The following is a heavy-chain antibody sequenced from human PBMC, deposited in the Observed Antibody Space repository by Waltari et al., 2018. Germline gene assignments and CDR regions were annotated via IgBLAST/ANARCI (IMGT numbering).Heavy chain of an antibody. Sequence: QVQLQESGPGLVKPSETLSLTCTVSGGSLSSTYWSWIRQPPGKGLEWIGYIYYSGSTNYNPSLKSRVTISVDTSKNQFSLKLSSVTAADTAVYYCARSGVGATPVGYWGQGTLVTVSS. J-gene: IGHJ4*02. CDR1: GGSLSSTY. CDR3: ARSGVGATPVGY. CDR2: IYYSGST. V-gene: IGHV4-59*01. D-gene: IGHD1-26*01.